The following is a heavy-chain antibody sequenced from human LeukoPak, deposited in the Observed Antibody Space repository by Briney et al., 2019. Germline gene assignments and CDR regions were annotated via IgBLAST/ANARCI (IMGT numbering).Heavy chain of an antibody. D-gene: IGHD1-14*01. J-gene: IGHJ4*02. V-gene: IGHV4-39*01. CDR2: IYDSGST. CDR3: ARHDRRTGSHFDY. CDR1: GGSIRSSYYY. Sequence: PSETLSLTCTVSGGSIRSSYYYWGWIRQPPGKGLEWIGSIYDSGSTYYNPSLKSRVSISVDTSKNQFSLKLSSVTAADTAVYYCARHDRRTGSHFDYWGQGTLVTVSS.